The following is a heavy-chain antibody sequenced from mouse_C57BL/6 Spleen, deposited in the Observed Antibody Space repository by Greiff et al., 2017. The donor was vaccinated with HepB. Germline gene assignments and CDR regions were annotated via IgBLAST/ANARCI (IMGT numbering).Heavy chain of an antibody. J-gene: IGHJ3*01. V-gene: IGHV1-82*01. CDR3: ARWREGFAY. CDR1: GYAFSSSW. Sequence: VQLQQSGPELVKPGASVKISCKASGYAFSSSWMNWVKQRPGKGLEWIGRIYPGDGDTNYNGKFKGKATLTADKSSSTAYMQLSSLTSEDSAVYFCARWREGFAYWGQGTLVTVSA. CDR2: IYPGDGDT.